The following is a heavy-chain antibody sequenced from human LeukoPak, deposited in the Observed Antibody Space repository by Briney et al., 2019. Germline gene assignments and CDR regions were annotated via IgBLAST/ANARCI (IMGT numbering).Heavy chain of an antibody. D-gene: IGHD6-19*01. CDR1: GGSFSGYY. V-gene: IGHV4-34*01. CDR3: ARSISSGWYGFDY. CDR2: INHSGST. Sequence: SETLSLTCAVYGGSFSGYYWSWIRQPPGKGLEWIGEINHSGSTNYNPSLKSRVTISVDTSKNQFSLKLSSATAADTAVYYCARSISSGWYGFDYWGQGTLVTVSS. J-gene: IGHJ4*02.